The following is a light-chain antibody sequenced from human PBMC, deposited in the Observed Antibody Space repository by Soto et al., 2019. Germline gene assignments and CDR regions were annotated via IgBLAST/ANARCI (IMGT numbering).Light chain of an antibody. CDR2: GTS. J-gene: IGKJ1*01. Sequence: DIVMTQSPFALSASVGDRVTITCRASQNIRGFLHWYQQKPGKAPKLLIYGTSNLESGVPSRFGGSGSVTDFTLTISGLQLEDFAVYYCQNYGSPDHRTFVQGTKLESK. CDR1: QNIRGF. CDR3: QNYGSPDHRT. V-gene: IGKV1-39*02.